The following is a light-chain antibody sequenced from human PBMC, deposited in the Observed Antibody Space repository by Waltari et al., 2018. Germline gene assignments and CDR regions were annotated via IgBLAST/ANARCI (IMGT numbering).Light chain of an antibody. Sequence: SNELTQPPSVSVSPGQTARITCSGDALPKQYAYWFQQKPGQAPLMLIYKDNERPSGIPERFSASSSGTTVTLTISGVQAEDEADYYCQSAANSVTFDVVFGGGTKLT. CDR3: QSAANSVTFDVV. CDR2: KDN. V-gene: IGLV3-25*03. CDR1: ALPKQY. J-gene: IGLJ2*01.